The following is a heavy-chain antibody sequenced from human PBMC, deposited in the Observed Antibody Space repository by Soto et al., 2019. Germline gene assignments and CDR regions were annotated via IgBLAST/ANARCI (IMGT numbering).Heavy chain of an antibody. D-gene: IGHD5-12*01. Sequence: VQLQQWGAGLLKPSETLSLTCAVYGGSFSGYYWSWIRQPPGKGLEWIGEINHSGSTNYNPSLKSRVTISVDTSKNQFSLKLSSVTAADTAVYYCARSRGYSGYVPIWGQGTLVTVSS. CDR2: INHSGST. J-gene: IGHJ4*02. CDR1: GGSFSGYY. V-gene: IGHV4-34*01. CDR3: ARSRGYSGYVPI.